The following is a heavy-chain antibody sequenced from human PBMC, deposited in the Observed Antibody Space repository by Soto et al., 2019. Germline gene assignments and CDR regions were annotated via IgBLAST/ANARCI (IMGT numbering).Heavy chain of an antibody. J-gene: IGHJ3*01. CDR2: ITTYNGDT. Sequence: ASVKVSCKASGYSFTGYGINWVRQAPGQGLQRLGGITTYNGDTNYAQNFQGRVTMTTDTSTSTTYMELRSLRSDDTAVYFCARGRGYSLIPVVDDAVDVWGQGTLVTVSS. V-gene: IGHV1-18*04. CDR1: GYSFTGYG. CDR3: ARGRGYSLIPVVDDAVDV. D-gene: IGHD5-12*01.